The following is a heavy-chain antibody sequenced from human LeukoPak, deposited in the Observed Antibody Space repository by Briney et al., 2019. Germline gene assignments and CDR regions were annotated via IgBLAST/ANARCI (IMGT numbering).Heavy chain of an antibody. D-gene: IGHD3-10*01. Sequence: PSETLSLTCTVSGGSISSYYWSWIRQPPGKGLEWIGYIYYSGSANYNPSLKSRVTISVDTSKNQFSLKLSSVTAADTAVYYCARLPNYGSGNYYNDYWGQGALVTVSS. V-gene: IGHV4-59*08. CDR2: IYYSGSA. CDR3: ARLPNYGSGNYYNDY. J-gene: IGHJ4*02. CDR1: GGSISSYY.